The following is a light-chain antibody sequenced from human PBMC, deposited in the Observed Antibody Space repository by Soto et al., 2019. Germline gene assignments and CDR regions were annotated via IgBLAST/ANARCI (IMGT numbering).Light chain of an antibody. V-gene: IGKV4-1*01. J-gene: IGKJ3*01. CDR1: QSVLYSSDNRNY. CDR2: WAS. CDR3: QQYYNIPFT. Sequence: DIVMTQSPDSLAVSLGEGATINCKSSQSVLYSSDNRNYLAWYQQKPGQSPKLLIYWASTRESGVPDRFSGSGSGTDFSLSISSLHAEYVAVYYCQQYYNIPFTFVPVTKVDIK.